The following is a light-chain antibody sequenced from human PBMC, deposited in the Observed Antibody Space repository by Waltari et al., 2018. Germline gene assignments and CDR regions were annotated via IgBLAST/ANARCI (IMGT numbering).Light chain of an antibody. CDR3: QQYSSTPDT. Sequence: EIVLTQSPGTLSLSPGERATLSCRASQSVSSSYLAWYQQKPGQATRLLIYGTFSRATRIPERFNRSEYETDFTLTISTLEPEDFAVYCCQQYSSTPDTFGQGTKLEIK. CDR2: GTF. V-gene: IGKV3-20*01. J-gene: IGKJ2*01. CDR1: QSVSSSY.